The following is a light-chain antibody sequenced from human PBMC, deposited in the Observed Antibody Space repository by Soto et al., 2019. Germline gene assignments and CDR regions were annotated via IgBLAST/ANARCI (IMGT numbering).Light chain of an antibody. CDR1: KSVSSY. CDR2: DAS. Sequence: EIVLTQSPATLSLSPGERATLSCRASKSVSSYLAWYQQKPGQAPRLLIYDASNRATGIPARFSGSGSGTDFNLTISSLEPVDFAVYYCQQRSNWPPLTFGGGTKVQIK. CDR3: QQRSNWPPLT. J-gene: IGKJ4*01. V-gene: IGKV3-11*01.